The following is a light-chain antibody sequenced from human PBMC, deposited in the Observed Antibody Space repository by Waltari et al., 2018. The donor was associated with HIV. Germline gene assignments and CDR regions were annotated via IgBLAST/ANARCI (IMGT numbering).Light chain of an antibody. CDR1: SSDVGGSNY. CDR3: SSYTSDYTYV. J-gene: IGLJ1*01. CDR2: EVS. V-gene: IGLV2-14*01. Sequence: QSALTQPASVSGSPGQSITISCTGTSSDVGGSNYVPWYQHHPGKAPKLLIYEVSNRPSGVSNRFSGSKSDNTASLTISGLQAEDEADYYCSSYTSDYTYVFGSGTEVTVL.